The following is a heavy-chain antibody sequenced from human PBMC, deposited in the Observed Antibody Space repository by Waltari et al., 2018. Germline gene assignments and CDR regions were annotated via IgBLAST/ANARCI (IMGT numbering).Heavy chain of an antibody. D-gene: IGHD6-13*01. J-gene: IGHJ4*02. CDR2: ISGSGGNT. V-gene: IGHV3-23*01. CDR1: GFTFSSYA. Sequence: EVQLLESGGGLVQPGGSLRLSCAASGFTFSSYAMSWVRQASGEGLGGVSRISGSGGNTYYAGSVNGRFTISRDNSKNTLYLQMNSLRVDDTAVYYCVIRSRAADGKGYFDYWGQGTQVTVSS. CDR3: VIRSRAADGKGYFDY.